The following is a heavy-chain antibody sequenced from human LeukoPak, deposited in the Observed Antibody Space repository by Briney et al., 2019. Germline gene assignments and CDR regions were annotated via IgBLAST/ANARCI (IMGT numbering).Heavy chain of an antibody. CDR2: INWSGGST. CDR1: GFAFDEHG. D-gene: IGHD2-2*01. V-gene: IGHV3-20*04. Sequence: GGSLRHSCTASGFAFDEHGMSWVRQVPGKGLEWVSGINWSGGSTGYADPLRGRFTISRDNAKNSLYLQMDSLRAEDTALYYCARAPITSPFYFDYWGQGTLVTVSS. J-gene: IGHJ4*02. CDR3: ARAPITSPFYFDY.